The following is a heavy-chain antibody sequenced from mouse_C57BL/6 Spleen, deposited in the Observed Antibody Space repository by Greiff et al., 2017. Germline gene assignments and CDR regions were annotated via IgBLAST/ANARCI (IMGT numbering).Heavy chain of an antibody. CDR2: INPSSGYT. CDR3: ARGTTVVDWYFDV. D-gene: IGHD1-1*01. V-gene: IGHV1-4*01. CDR1: GYTFTSYT. J-gene: IGHJ1*03. Sequence: QVQLKQSGAELARPGASVKMSCKASGYTFTSYTMHWVKQRPGQGLEWIGYINPSSGYTKYNQKFKDKATLTADKSSSTAYMQLSSLTSEDSAVYYCARGTTVVDWYFDVWGTGTTVTVSS.